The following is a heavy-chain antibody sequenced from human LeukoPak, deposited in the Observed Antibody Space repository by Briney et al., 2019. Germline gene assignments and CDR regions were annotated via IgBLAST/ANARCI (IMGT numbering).Heavy chain of an antibody. CDR2: IYYSGST. V-gene: IGHV4-59*12. CDR3: ARVGRYYYGSGSLGAFSYYGLDV. J-gene: IGHJ6*02. D-gene: IGHD3-10*01. Sequence: SETLSLTCTVSGGSISSYYWSWIRQPPGKGLEWIGYIYYSGSTNYNPSLKSRVTISVDTSKNQFSLKLSSVTVADTAVYFCARVGRYYYGSGSLGAFSYYGLDVWGQGTTVIVSS. CDR1: GGSISSYY.